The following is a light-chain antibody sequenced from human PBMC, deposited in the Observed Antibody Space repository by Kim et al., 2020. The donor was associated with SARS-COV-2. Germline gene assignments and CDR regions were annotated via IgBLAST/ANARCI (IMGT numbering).Light chain of an antibody. CDR2: GAS. CDR3: QQYNNWPET. V-gene: IGKV3-15*01. J-gene: IGKJ1*01. CDR1: QSVSNS. Sequence: VSPGKRATLSCRASQSVSNSLAWYQQKPGQAPRLLIYGASTRATGIPARFSGSGSRTEFTLTISSLQSEYFAVYYCQQYNNWPETFGQGTKVDIK.